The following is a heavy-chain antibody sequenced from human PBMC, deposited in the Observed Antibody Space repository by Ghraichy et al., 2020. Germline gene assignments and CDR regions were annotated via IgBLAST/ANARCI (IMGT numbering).Heavy chain of an antibody. CDR1: GFTFSSYG. J-gene: IGHJ5*02. V-gene: IGHV3-30*02. CDR3: AKDPHPNEYSSYQVDP. D-gene: IGHD6-6*01. CDR2: IRYDGSNK. Sequence: GGSLRLSCAASGFTFSSYGMHWVRQAPGKGLEWVAFIRYDGSNKYYADSVKGRFTISRDNSKNTLYLQMNSLRAEDTAVYYCAKDPHPNEYSSYQVDPWGQGTLVTVSS.